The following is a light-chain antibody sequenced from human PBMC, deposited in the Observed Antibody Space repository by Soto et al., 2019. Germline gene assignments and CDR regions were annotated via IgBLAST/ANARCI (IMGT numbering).Light chain of an antibody. J-gene: IGLJ2*01. CDR1: SSDVGGYKY. Sequence: QSALTQPASVSGSPGQSITISCTGTSSDVGGYKYVSWYQQHPGKTPKLIIYEVSNRPSGVSSRFSGSKSGNTASLTISGLQAEDEADYYCTSYTSSATGVFGGGTKLT. V-gene: IGLV2-14*01. CDR3: TSYTSSATGV. CDR2: EVS.